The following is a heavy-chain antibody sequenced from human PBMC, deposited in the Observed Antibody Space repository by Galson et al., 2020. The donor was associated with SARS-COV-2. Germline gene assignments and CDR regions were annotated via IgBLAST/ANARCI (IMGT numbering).Heavy chain of an antibody. CDR1: GGSISSSSYY. J-gene: IGHJ3*02. CDR2: LYYSGST. Sequence: SETLSLTCTVYGGSISSSSYYWGWLRPPPGQGLEWNGSLYYSGSTYYNPSLKSPVTISVDTSKNQFSLKLSSVTAADTAVYYCAGERVVVAATKTAFDIWGQGTMVTVSS. CDR3: AGERVVVAATKTAFDI. D-gene: IGHD2-15*01. V-gene: IGHV4-39*01.